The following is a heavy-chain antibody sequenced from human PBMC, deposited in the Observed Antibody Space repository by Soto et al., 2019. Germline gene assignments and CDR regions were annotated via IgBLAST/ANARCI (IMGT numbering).Heavy chain of an antibody. CDR3: ARVYPYCSGGSCYLSAFDI. J-gene: IGHJ3*02. CDR1: GYTFTSYA. D-gene: IGHD2-15*01. CDR2: ISAYNGNT. V-gene: IGHV1-18*01. Sequence: ASVKVSCKASGYTFTSYAMHWVRQAPGQRLEWMGWISAYNGNTNYAQKLQGRVTMTTDTSTSTAYMELRSLRSDDTAVYYCARVYPYCSGGSCYLSAFDIWGQGTMVTVSS.